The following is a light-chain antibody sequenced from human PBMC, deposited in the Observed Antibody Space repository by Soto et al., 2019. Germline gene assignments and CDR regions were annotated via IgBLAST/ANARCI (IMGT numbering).Light chain of an antibody. CDR3: SSYTSISTLDVV. Sequence: QSALTQPASVSGSPGQSITISCTGTSSDVGGYDYVSWYQQHPGKAPKLMIYDVSNRPSGVSNRFSGSKSGHTASLTISGLQAEDEADYYCSSYTSISTLDVVFGGGTKLTVL. CDR1: SSDVGGYDY. CDR2: DVS. J-gene: IGLJ2*01. V-gene: IGLV2-14*03.